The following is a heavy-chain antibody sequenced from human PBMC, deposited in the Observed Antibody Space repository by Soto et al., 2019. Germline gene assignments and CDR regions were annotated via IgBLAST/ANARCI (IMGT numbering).Heavy chain of an antibody. J-gene: IGHJ6*03. CDR3: ARKDSGYADYMDV. Sequence: QVQLQESGPGLVKPSQTLSLTCTVSGVSISRGGYYWSWIRQHPGKVLEWIGYIYYSGGTYYNPSLKSRVTISVDTSENQFSMRLSSVTAADTAVYYCARKDSGYADYMDVWGKGTTVTVSS. V-gene: IGHV4-31*03. CDR1: GVSISRGGYY. CDR2: IYYSGGT. D-gene: IGHD5-12*01.